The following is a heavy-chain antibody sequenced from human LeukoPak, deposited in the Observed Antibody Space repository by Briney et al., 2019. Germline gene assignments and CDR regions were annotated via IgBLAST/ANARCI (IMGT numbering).Heavy chain of an antibody. CDR1: GFTFSSYS. D-gene: IGHD6-19*01. V-gene: IGHV3-21*01. CDR2: ISSSSSYI. J-gene: IGHJ6*02. Sequence: PGGSLRLSCAASGFTFSSYSVNWVRQAPGKGLEWVSSISSSSSYIYYADSVKGRFTISRDNAKNSLYLQMNGLRAEDTAVYYCARDCPSKQWLAPYYYYGMDVWGQGTTVTVSS. CDR3: ARDCPSKQWLAPYYYYGMDV.